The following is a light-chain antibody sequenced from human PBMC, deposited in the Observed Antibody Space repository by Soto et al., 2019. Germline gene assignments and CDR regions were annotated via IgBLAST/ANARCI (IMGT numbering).Light chain of an antibody. CDR2: EVN. V-gene: IGLV2-14*01. J-gene: IGLJ1*01. Sequence: QSVLTQPASVSGSPGQSITISCTGTSSDVGYHNYVSWYRQHPGKAPRLMIYEVNNRPSGVSNRFSGSKSGNTASLTISGLQAEDEADYYRGSCTSSSTLLYVFGTGTKVTVL. CDR1: SSDVGYHNY. CDR3: GSCTSSSTLLYV.